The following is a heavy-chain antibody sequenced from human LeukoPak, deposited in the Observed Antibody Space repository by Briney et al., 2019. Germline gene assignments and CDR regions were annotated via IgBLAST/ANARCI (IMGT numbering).Heavy chain of an antibody. J-gene: IGHJ5*02. Sequence: SETLSLTCAVSGGSISSGGYYWSWIRQPPGKGLEGIGEINHSVSTNDNPALKSRVTISVDTSKNQFSLKLSSVTAADTAVYYCARHRITMVRGVSTNNWFDPWGQGTLATVSS. D-gene: IGHD3-10*01. CDR3: ARHRITMVRGVSTNNWFDP. V-gene: IGHV4-34*01. CDR1: GGSISSGGYY. CDR2: INHSVST.